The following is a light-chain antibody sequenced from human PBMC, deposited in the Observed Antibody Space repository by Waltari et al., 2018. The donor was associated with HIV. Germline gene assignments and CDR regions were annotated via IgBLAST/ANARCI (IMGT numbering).Light chain of an antibody. CDR2: LNADDSH. V-gene: IGLV4-69*01. J-gene: IGLJ2*01. Sequence: QLVLTQSPSVSASLGASVELTCTLSSGHNYYAVSWHQQQPGKGPRFLMKLNADDSHNKGAWLPDRFSGSSSGAERFLAISNRQSEDEAVYYCQIWGTGISLVFGGGTKLTVL. CDR1: SGHNYYA. CDR3: QIWGTGISLV.